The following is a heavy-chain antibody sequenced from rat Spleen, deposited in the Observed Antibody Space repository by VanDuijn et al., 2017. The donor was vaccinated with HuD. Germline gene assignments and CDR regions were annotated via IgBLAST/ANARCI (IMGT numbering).Heavy chain of an antibody. CDR1: GFTFSDYY. D-gene: IGHD4-3*01. J-gene: IGHJ1*01. CDR3: ARHRDSGGYYWYFDF. V-gene: IGHV5-25*01. Sequence: EVQLVESDGGLVQPGRSLKLSCAASGFTFSDYYMAWVRQAPKKGLEWVASISSGGGGTYYPDSVKGRFTISRDNAKSTLYLQMDSLRSEDTASYYCARHRDSGGYYWYFDFWGPGTMVTVSS. CDR2: ISSGGGGT.